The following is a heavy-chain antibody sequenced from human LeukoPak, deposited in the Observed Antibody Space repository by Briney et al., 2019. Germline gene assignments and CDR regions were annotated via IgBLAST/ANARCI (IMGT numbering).Heavy chain of an antibody. Sequence: GASVKVSCKASGGTFSSYAISWVRQAPGQGLEWMGGIIPIFGTANYAQKFQGRVTITADKSTSTAYMELSSVTATDTAVYYCARGAGLRYLGCDAFDIWGQGTMVTVSS. D-gene: IGHD3-9*01. CDR2: IIPIFGTA. CDR1: GGTFSSYA. J-gene: IGHJ3*02. V-gene: IGHV1-69*06. CDR3: ARGAGLRYLGCDAFDI.